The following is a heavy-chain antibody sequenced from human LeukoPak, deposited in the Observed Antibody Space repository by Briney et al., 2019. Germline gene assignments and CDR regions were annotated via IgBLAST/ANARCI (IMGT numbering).Heavy chain of an antibody. CDR3: AKGEARFDWFDP. J-gene: IGHJ5*02. CDR2: ISGSGGST. V-gene: IGHV3-23*01. D-gene: IGHD1-26*01. CDR1: GFTFSSYA. Sequence: GGSLRLSCAASGFTFSSYAVSWVRQAPGKGLEWVSAISGSGGSTYYADSVKGRFTISRDNSKNTLYLQMNSLRAEDTAVYYCAKGEARFDWFDPWGQGTLVTVSS.